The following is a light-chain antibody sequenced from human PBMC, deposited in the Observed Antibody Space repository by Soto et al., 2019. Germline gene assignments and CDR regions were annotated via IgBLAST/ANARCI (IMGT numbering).Light chain of an antibody. CDR2: DVS. J-gene: IGKJ1*01. V-gene: IGKV1-5*01. CDR3: QQYNPYSPWT. CDR1: QSISGW. Sequence: DIQMTQSPSTLSASVGDRVTITCRASQSISGWLAWYQQKPGKAPKFLIYDVSNLESGVPLRFSGSGSGTEFTLTISGLQPDDFATYYCQQYNPYSPWTFGQGTKVDIK.